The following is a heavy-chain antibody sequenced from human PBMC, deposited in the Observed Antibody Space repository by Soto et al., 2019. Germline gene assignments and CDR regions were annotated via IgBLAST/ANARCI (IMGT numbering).Heavy chain of an antibody. V-gene: IGHV4-30-2*01. CDR1: GGSISSGGYS. J-gene: IGHJ2*01. CDR3: ARVPGL. Sequence: QLQLQESGSGLVKPSQTLSLTCAVSGGSISSGGYSWSWTRQPPGKGLEWIGYIYHSGSTYYNPPLKSRIIKSVDRSKNQSSLKLSSVTAADTAVYYCARVPGLWGRGTLVTVSS. CDR2: IYHSGST.